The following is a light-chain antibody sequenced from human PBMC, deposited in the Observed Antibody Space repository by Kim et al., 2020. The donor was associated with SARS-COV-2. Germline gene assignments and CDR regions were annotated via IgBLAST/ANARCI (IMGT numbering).Light chain of an antibody. CDR1: KLGDKY. CDR2: EDR. J-gene: IGLJ1*01. Sequence: VSPGQTASITCSGDKLGDKYACWYQQKPGQSPVLVIYEDRKRPSGIPERFSGSNSGNTATLTISGTQAMDEADYYCQAWDSSTAVFGTGTKVTVL. CDR3: QAWDSSTAV. V-gene: IGLV3-1*01.